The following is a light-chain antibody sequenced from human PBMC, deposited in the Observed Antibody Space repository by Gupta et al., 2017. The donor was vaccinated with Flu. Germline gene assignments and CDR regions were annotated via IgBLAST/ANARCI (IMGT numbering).Light chain of an antibody. V-gene: IGKV3-11*01. CDR2: EAS. CDR1: QSVDSS. J-gene: IGKJ1*01. Sequence: ATLSVSPGERATLSCRASQSVDSSLAWYQQRPGQAPRLLIYEASNRAAGIPARFSGSGSGTDFTLTNSSLETEDFALYYCQQRSLWPPWTFGQGTKVEIK. CDR3: QQRSLWPPWT.